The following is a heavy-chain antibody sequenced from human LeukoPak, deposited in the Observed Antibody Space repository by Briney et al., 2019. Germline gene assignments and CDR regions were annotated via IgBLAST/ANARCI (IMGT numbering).Heavy chain of an antibody. Sequence: GGSLRLSCAASGFTVSSNYMSWVRQAPGKGLEWVSVIYSGGSTYYADSVKGRFTISRDNSKNTLYLQMNSLRAEDTAVYYCARDRGSSSWLALDYWGQGTLVTVSS. CDR1: GFTVSSNY. V-gene: IGHV3-53*01. D-gene: IGHD6-13*01. CDR3: ARDRGSSSWLALDY. J-gene: IGHJ4*02. CDR2: IYSGGST.